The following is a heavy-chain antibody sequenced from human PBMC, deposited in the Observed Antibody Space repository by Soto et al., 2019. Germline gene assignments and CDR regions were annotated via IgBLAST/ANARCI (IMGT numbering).Heavy chain of an antibody. Sequence: PGGSLRLSCAASGFTFSSYAMSWVRQAPGKGLEWVSAISGSGGSTYYADSVKGRFTISRDNSKNTLYLQMNSLRAEDTAVYYCAENSRPHVGVVTKLDYWGQGTLVTVS. D-gene: IGHD3-3*01. CDR1: GFTFSSYA. V-gene: IGHV3-23*01. CDR2: ISGSGGST. J-gene: IGHJ4*02. CDR3: AENSRPHVGVVTKLDY.